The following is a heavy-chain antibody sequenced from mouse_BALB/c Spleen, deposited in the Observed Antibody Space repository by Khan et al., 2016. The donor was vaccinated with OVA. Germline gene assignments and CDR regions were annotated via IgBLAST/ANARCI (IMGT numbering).Heavy chain of an antibody. V-gene: IGHV2-9*02. D-gene: IGHD1-2*01. Sequence: QVQLKQSGPGLVAPSQSLSITCTVSGFSLTSYGVHWVRQPPGKGLEWLGIIWAGGSTNYNPALMSRLSISKDNSKNQDFLQMNSLQTDDTATYYWDVGTSATPFWGQGTTLTVSS. J-gene: IGHJ2*01. CDR1: GFSLTSYG. CDR3: DVGTSATPF. CDR2: IWAGGST.